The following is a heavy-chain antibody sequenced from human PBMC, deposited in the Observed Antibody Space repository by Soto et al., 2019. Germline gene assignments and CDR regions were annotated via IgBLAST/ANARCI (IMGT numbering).Heavy chain of an antibody. V-gene: IGHV4-59*11. CDR2: SLYRGIT. D-gene: IGHD2-15*01. J-gene: IGHJ3*02. CDR3: ASEKDLILGGYALDT. CDR1: GGSIRGHY. Sequence: PSETLSLTCSGTGGSIRGHYWTWIRQSPGRGLEWVGNSLYRGITNYNPSLEGRVSISLDTHRKELTLQLTSVPAADTPAYYCASEKDLILGGYALDTWGPGTMVT.